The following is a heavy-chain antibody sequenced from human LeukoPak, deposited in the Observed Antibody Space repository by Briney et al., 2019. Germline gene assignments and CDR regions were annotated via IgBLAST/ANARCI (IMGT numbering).Heavy chain of an antibody. CDR1: GGSISSGGYY. J-gene: IGHJ4*02. Sequence: SETLSLTCTVSGGSISSGGYYWSWIRQHPGKGLEWIGYIYYSGSTYYNPSLKSRVTISVDTSKNQFSLKLSSVTAADTAVYYCARGRCSGGSCYIFDYWGQGPLGSVSS. V-gene: IGHV4-31*03. CDR2: IYYSGST. D-gene: IGHD2-15*01. CDR3: ARGRCSGGSCYIFDY.